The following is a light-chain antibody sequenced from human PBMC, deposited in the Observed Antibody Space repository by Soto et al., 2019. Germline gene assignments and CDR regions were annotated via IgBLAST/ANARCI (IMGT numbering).Light chain of an antibody. J-gene: IGKJ1*01. CDR2: AAT. Sequence: DIQMTQSPSSLSASVGDTITITCRASQTISDCLNWYQQKPGKAPKLLIYAATSLQSGFPSRFRGSGSGTDFTLTITPQLPADFATYYCQQSYSPLWTFGQGTTVEIK. CDR3: QQSYSPLWT. CDR1: QTISDC. V-gene: IGKV1-39*01.